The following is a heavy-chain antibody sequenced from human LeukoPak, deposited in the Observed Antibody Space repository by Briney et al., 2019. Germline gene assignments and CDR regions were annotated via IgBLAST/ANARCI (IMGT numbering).Heavy chain of an antibody. CDR2: IYYSGST. V-gene: IGHV4-59*01. D-gene: IGHD3-22*01. CDR3: ARGVVITNYYYYYGMDV. CDR1: GGFISSYY. J-gene: IGHJ6*02. Sequence: PSETLSLTCTVSGGFISSYYWSWIRQPPGKGLEWIGYIYYSGSTNYNPSLKSRVTISVDTSKNQFSLKLSSVTAADTAVYYCARGVVITNYYYYYGMDVWGQGTTVTVSS.